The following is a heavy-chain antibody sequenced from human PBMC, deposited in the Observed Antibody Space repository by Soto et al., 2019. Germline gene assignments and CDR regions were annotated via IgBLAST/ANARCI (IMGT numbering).Heavy chain of an antibody. CDR2: SYYSGST. V-gene: IGHV4-59*01. J-gene: IGHJ4*01. D-gene: IGHD1-1*01. Sequence: PSESISITCTACGGTISISGCSWIWQTPEEGLEWIVYSYYSGSTIYSPSFKSRVTISADKSKNQLSLKLSSVTAADTAVYYWARSRDGYNTYIFGFWGHRPLVTVCS. CDR3: ARSRDGYNTYIFGF. CDR1: GGTISISG.